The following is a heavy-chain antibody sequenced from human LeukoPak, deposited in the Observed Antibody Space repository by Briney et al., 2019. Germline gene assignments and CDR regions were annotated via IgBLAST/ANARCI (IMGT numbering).Heavy chain of an antibody. J-gene: IGHJ6*02. Sequence: ASVKVSFKASGYTFTDYYIYWVRQAPGQGLEWMGWINPNSGGTNYPQRFQGRVTMTRDTSITTAYMELSSLTADDTAVYYCATRSSGTNYYYYYGMDVWGQGTTVTVSS. CDR3: ATRSSGTNYYYYYGMDV. D-gene: IGHD6-19*01. V-gene: IGHV1-2*02. CDR1: GYTFTDYY. CDR2: INPNSGGT.